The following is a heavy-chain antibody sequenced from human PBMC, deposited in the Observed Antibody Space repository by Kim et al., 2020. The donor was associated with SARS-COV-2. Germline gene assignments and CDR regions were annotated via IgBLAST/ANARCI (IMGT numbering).Heavy chain of an antibody. V-gene: IGHV1-69*04. CDR3: AREYLYYDILTGTNYYYYYGMDV. Sequence: SVKVSCKASGGTFSSYAISWVRQAPGQGLEWMGRIIPILGVANYSQKFQGRVTITADKSTSTAYMELSSLRSEDTAVYYCAREYLYYDILTGTNYYYYYGMDVWGQGTTVTVSS. CDR2: IIPILGVA. CDR1: GGTFSSYA. J-gene: IGHJ6*02. D-gene: IGHD3-9*01.